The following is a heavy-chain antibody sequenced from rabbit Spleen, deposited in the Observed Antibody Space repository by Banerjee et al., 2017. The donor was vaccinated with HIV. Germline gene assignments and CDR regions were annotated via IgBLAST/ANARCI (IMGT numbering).Heavy chain of an antibody. CDR3: ARDLVGVIGWNFYL. J-gene: IGHJ3*01. Sequence: QSLAESGGDLVKPEGSLTLTCTASGFSFSNSYYMCWVRQAPGKGLEWIACIDAGSSGSTYYATWAKGRFTISRTSSTTVTLRMTSLTAADRAAYFCARDLVGVIGWNFYLWGQGTLVTVS. V-gene: IGHV1S40*01. CDR1: GFSFSNSYY. CDR2: IDAGSSGST. D-gene: IGHD1-1*01.